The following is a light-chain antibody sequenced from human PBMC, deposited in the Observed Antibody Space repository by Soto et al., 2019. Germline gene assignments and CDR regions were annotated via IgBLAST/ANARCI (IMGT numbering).Light chain of an antibody. CDR2: EVS. CDR1: ISDVGGYNY. J-gene: IGLJ1*01. Sequence: QSVLTQPSSVSGSPGHSITISCPGTISDVGGYNYVSWYQQHPGKAPKLMIYEVSNRPSGVPNRFSGSKSGNTASLTISGLQAEDEADYYCSSYTSSSTAYVYGTGTKVTVL. CDR3: SSYTSSSTAYV. V-gene: IGLV2-14*01.